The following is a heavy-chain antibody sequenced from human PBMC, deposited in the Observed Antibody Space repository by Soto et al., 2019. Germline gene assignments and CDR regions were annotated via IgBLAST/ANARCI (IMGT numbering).Heavy chain of an antibody. CDR1: GFTFSIFT. J-gene: IGHJ6*02. D-gene: IGHD2-15*01. CDR3: ARGFCSGGNCYNGLDV. CDR2: VNSDNAYI. V-gene: IGHV3-21*01. Sequence: EVQLVESGGGLVKPGESLRLSCAASGFTFSIFTLHWVRQAPGKGLEWVYSVNSDNAYIYYPDSVRGRFTISRDNAKNSLSLPMNSLRVDDTAVYYCARGFCSGGNCYNGLDVWGQGTTVTVFS.